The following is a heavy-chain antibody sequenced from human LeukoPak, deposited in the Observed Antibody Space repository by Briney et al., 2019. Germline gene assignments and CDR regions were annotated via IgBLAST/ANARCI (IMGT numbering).Heavy chain of an antibody. CDR1: GFTLSSYA. CDR2: ISGSGGST. D-gene: IGHD6-19*01. V-gene: IGHV3-23*01. CDR3: AKDLPIIAVAGPPFDY. Sequence: GGSLRLSCAASGFTLSSYAMSWVRQAPGKGLEWVSAISGSGGSTYYADSVKGRFTISRDNSKNTLYLQMNSLRAEDTAVYYCAKDLPIIAVAGPPFDYWGQGTLVTVSS. J-gene: IGHJ4*02.